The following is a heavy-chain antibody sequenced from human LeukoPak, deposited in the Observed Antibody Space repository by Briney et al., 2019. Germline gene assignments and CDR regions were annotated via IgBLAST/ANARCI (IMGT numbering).Heavy chain of an antibody. CDR1: GFTFSNAW. CDR3: TTAYYDFWSGYYTYFDY. Sequence: GGSLRLSCAASGFTFSNAWMSWVRQAPGKGLEWVGRIKSKTDGGTTDYAAPVKGRFTISRDDSKNTLYLQMNSLKTEDTAVYYCTTAYYDFWSGYYTYFDYWGQGTLVTVSS. CDR2: IKSKTDGGTT. D-gene: IGHD3-3*01. V-gene: IGHV3-15*01. J-gene: IGHJ4*02.